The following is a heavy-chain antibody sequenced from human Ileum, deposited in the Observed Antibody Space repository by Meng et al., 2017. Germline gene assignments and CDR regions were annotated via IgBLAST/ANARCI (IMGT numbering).Heavy chain of an antibody. V-gene: IGHV4-4*02. J-gene: IGHJ4*02. CDR3: ATNKNKKIDY. CDR2: IFHTGST. D-gene: IGHD2/OR15-2a*01. Sequence: QGTVQEAGPGLVEPSGTLSLTCVFSGDSISSSNWWNWVRQPPGKGLEWIGEIFHTGSTNYNPSLKSRVTISADKSKNQFSLNLSSVTAADTAVYYCATNKNKKIDYWGQGTLVTVSS. CDR1: GDSISSSNW.